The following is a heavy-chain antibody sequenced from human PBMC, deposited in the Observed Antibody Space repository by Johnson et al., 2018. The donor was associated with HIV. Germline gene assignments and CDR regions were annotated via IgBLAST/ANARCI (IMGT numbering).Heavy chain of an antibody. D-gene: IGHD4-17*01. CDR3: VKEASRGTVTQAPDAFDI. CDR1: GFSFSEYS. Sequence: QVQLVESGGGVVQPGRSLRLSCEASGFSFSEYSVNWVRQAPGKGLEWVAVTSYDGTNKYYVDSVKGRFTISRDNSKNTLYLQMNSLRTEDTAVYYCVKEASRGTVTQAPDAFDIWGQGTVVTVSS. V-gene: IGHV3-30*04. CDR2: TSYDGTNK. J-gene: IGHJ3*02.